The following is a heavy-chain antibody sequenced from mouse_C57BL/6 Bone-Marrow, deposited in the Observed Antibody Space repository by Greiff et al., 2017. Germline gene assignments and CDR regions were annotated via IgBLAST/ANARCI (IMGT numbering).Heavy chain of an antibody. CDR3: AITTVVAFDY. Sequence: QVQLQQSGAELARPGASVKMSCKASGYTFTSYTMHWVKQRPGQGLEWIGYINPSSGYTKYNQKFKDKATLTADKSSSTAYMQLSSLTSEVSAVYYCAITTVVAFDYWGQGTTLTVSS. CDR1: GYTFTSYT. D-gene: IGHD1-1*01. CDR2: INPSSGYT. V-gene: IGHV1-4*01. J-gene: IGHJ2*01.